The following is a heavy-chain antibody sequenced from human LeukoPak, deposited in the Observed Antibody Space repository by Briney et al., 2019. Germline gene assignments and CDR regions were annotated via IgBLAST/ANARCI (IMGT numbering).Heavy chain of an antibody. CDR1: GFTFSSYA. CDR3: ATYSGPDKWDASDM. D-gene: IGHD1-26*01. V-gene: IGHV3-7*01. CDR2: IRVDGSTE. J-gene: IGHJ3*02. Sequence: GALRLSCAASGFTFSSYAITWVRQAPGKGLEWVATIRVDGSTEYPVDSMKGRFTISRDNAKNSLHLQMNSLRAEDTAVYYCATYSGPDKWDASDMWGQGTLVTVSS.